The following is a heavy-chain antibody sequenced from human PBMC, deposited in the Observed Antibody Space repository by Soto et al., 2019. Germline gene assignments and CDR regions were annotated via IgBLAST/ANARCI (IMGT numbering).Heavy chain of an antibody. CDR3: AREAEVLWFGEFPGYMDV. V-gene: IGHV1-8*01. Sequence: ASVKVSCTASGYTFTSYDINWVRQATGQGLEWMGWMNPNSGNTGYAQKFQGRVTMTRNTSISTAYMELSSLRSEDTAVYYRAREAEVLWFGEFPGYMDVWGKGTTVTVSS. CDR1: GYTFTSYD. CDR2: MNPNSGNT. J-gene: IGHJ6*03. D-gene: IGHD3-10*01.